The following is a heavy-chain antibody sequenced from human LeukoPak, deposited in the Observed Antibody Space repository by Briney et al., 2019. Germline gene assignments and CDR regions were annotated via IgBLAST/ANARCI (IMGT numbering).Heavy chain of an antibody. Sequence: GSLRLSCAASGFPFNRYAMSWVRQAPGKGLEWVANIKQDGSEKYYVDSVKGRFTISRDNAKNSLYLQMNSLRAEDTAVYYCARGVIDYYYYYGMDVWGQGTTVTVSS. J-gene: IGHJ6*02. D-gene: IGHD3-16*02. CDR3: ARGVIDYYYYYGMDV. CDR1: GFPFNRYA. CDR2: IKQDGSEK. V-gene: IGHV3-7*04.